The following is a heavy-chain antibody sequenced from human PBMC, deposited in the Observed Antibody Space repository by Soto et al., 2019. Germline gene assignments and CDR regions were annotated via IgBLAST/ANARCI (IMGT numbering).Heavy chain of an antibody. CDR1: GFLFSHYY. D-gene: IGHD2-2*01. CDR3: ATGDWSRTNNFDT. Sequence: NLLESGGGLVKPGGSLRLSCEGSGFLFSHYYMSWIRQGPEKRLELVAYISSNSTAFYYADSVKGRFTVSKDDAKKSVFLPMTSVTSDDTATYYCATGDWSRTNNFDTWGQGTQVIVSA. CDR2: ISSNSTAF. J-gene: IGHJ5*02. V-gene: IGHV3-11*01.